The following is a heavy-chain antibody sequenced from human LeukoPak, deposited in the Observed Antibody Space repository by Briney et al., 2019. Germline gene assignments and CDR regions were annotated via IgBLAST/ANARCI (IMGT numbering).Heavy chain of an antibody. V-gene: IGHV4-34*01. CDR3: ASARGTYYYYMDV. D-gene: IGHD3-10*01. Sequence: SETLSLTCAVYGGSFSGYYWSWIRQPPGKGLEWIGEINHSGSTNHNPSLKSRVTISVDTSKNQFSLKLSSVTAADTAVYYCASARGTYYYYMDVWGKGTTVTVSS. CDR2: INHSGST. J-gene: IGHJ6*03. CDR1: GGSFSGYY.